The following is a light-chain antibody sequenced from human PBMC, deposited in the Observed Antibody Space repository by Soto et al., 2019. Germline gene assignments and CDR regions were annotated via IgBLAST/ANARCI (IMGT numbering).Light chain of an antibody. CDR1: SSDIGTFNY. J-gene: IGLJ2*01. CDR2: DVT. Sequence: QSALTQPASVSGSPGQSITISCTGTSSDIGTFNYVSWYQQSPGKAPKLIINDVTNRPSGVSDRYSGSKSGNTASLTISGLQDEDEAYYYCNSYSPVNGLDLIFCGGTQLTVL. V-gene: IGLV2-14*01. CDR3: NSYSPVNGLDLI.